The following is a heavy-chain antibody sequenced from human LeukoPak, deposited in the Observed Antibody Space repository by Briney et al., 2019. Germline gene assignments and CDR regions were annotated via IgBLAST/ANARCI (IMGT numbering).Heavy chain of an antibody. CDR2: ISGSGDNT. CDR3: AKMKGHPLPKYYMDV. CDR1: GFTFSTYV. V-gene: IGHV3-23*01. D-gene: IGHD1-26*01. J-gene: IGHJ6*01. Sequence: GGSLRLSCAASGFTFSTYVMSWVRRTPGKGLEWVSGISGSGDNTPYADSVKGRFTISRDNSKNTLYLEMNSLRAEDTAIYYCAKMKGHPLPKYYMDVWGQGTTVTVSS.